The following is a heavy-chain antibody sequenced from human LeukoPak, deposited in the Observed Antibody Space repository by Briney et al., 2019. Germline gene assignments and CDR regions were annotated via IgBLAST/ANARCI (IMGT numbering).Heavy chain of an antibody. CDR1: GFTFSSYW. J-gene: IGHJ6*03. CDR2: INSDGSST. Sequence: QPGGSLRLSCAASGFTFSSYWMHWVRQAPGKGLVWVSRINSDGSSTSYADSVKGRFTISRDNSKNTLYLQMNSLTADDTAVYYCAKDRRLYDSSGYSMYMDVWGTGTTVTVSS. D-gene: IGHD3-22*01. CDR3: AKDRRLYDSSGYSMYMDV. V-gene: IGHV3-74*01.